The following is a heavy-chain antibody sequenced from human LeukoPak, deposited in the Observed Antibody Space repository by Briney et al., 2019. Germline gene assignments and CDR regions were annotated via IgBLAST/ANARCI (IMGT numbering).Heavy chain of an antibody. CDR2: IIPIFGTA. J-gene: IGHJ4*02. CDR3: ASGQATGDGEGDFDY. V-gene: IGHV1-69*05. CDR1: GGTFSSYG. Sequence: SVKVSCKASGGTFSSYGISWVGQATGQGREWMGRIIPIFGTANYAQKCQGRDTITTDESRSTAYMELSSLRSEDTAVYYCASGQATGDGEGDFDYWGQGTLVTVSS. D-gene: IGHD7-27*01.